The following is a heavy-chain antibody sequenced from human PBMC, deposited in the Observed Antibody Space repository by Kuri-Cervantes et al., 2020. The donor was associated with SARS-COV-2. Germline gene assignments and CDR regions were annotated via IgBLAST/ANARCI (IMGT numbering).Heavy chain of an antibody. CDR2: IYYSGST. D-gene: IGHD2-15*01. CDR3: ARQSDSVDY. CDR1: GYSISSGYY. J-gene: IGHJ4*02. Sequence: SQTLSLTCAVSGYSISSGYYWGWIRQPPGKGLEWIGSIYYSGSTYYNPSHKSRVTISVDTSKNQFSLKLSSVTAADTAVYYCARQSDSVDYWGQGTLVTVSS. V-gene: IGHV4-38-2*01.